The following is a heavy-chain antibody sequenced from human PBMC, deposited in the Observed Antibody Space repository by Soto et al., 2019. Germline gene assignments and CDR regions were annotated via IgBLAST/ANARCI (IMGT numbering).Heavy chain of an antibody. CDR2: INPNSGDT. D-gene: IGHD3-10*01. V-gene: IGHV1-2*02. J-gene: IGHJ4*02. Sequence: ASVKVSCKASGYTFTGYYIHWVRQAPGQGLEWMGWINPNSGDTNYAQKFQGRVTMTRDTSISTAYMELSRLRSDDTAVYYCARDYGSGSYYTGDLDYWGQGTLVTVSS. CDR1: GYTFTGYY. CDR3: ARDYGSGSYYTGDLDY.